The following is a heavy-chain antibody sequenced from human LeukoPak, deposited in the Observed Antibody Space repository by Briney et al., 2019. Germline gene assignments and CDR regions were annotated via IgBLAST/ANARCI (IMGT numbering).Heavy chain of an antibody. CDR2: IYHSGST. V-gene: IGHV4-59*11. Sequence: SETLSLTCTVPGGSFSSHYWTWIRQPPGKGLEWIGYIYHSGSTYYNPSLKSRVTISVDRSKNQFSLKLSSVTAADTAVYYCARGRYYYDSSGFIYWGQGTLVTVSS. J-gene: IGHJ4*02. CDR1: GGSFSSHY. D-gene: IGHD3-22*01. CDR3: ARGRYYYDSSGFIY.